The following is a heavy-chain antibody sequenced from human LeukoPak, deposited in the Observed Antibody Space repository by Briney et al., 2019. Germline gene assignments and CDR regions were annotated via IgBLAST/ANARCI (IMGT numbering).Heavy chain of an antibody. J-gene: IGHJ4*02. CDR3: ARAPITSPFYFDY. CDR2: INWSGKST. CDR1: GFVFDEHG. Sequence: GGSLRLSCTASGFVFDEHGMTWVRHVPGKGLEWVSGINWSGKSTSYGDPVRGRFTISRDNAKNSLSLQMDSLRAEDTALYYCARAPITSPFYFDYWGQGTLVTVSS. V-gene: IGHV3-20*04. D-gene: IGHD2-2*01.